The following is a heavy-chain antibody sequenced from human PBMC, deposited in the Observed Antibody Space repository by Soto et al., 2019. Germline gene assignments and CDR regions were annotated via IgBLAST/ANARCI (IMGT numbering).Heavy chain of an antibody. J-gene: IGHJ4*02. CDR3: ARGGTLAYDTRCYSVY. CDR2: INPKSGGT. V-gene: IGHV1-2*02. Sequence: QVHLVQSGAEVKKPGASVKVSCKTSGYTFSAYYMHWVRQAPGQGLEWMGWINPKSGGTLYAQKFKGRVTMTKDTSISTAYMELSRLRSDGTAVYYCARGGTLAYDTRCYSVYWGQGTLVTVSS. D-gene: IGHD3-22*01. CDR1: GYTFSAYY.